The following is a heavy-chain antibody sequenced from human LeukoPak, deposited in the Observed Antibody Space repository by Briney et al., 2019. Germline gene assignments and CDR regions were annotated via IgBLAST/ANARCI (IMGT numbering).Heavy chain of an antibody. D-gene: IGHD3-9*01. CDR1: GGSISSYY. V-gene: IGHV4-59*01. Sequence: PSETLSLTCTVSGGSISSYYWSWLRQPPGKGLEWIGYIYYTGSTNYNPSLKSRVTISVDTSKNQFSLKLSSVTAADTAVYYCATLTGYSSESWFDPWGQGILVTVSS. CDR3: ATLTGYSSESWFDP. J-gene: IGHJ5*02. CDR2: IYYTGST.